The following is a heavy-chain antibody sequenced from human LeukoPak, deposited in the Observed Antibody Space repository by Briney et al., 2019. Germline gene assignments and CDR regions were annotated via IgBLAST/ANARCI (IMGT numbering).Heavy chain of an antibody. CDR3: ARHRCSGGSCYPMNWFDP. V-gene: IGHV4-38-2*02. Sequence: PSETLSLTCTVSGYSIRSAYYWGWIRQPPGKGLEWIGTIYHSGSTYYNPSLKSRVTISVDTSKNQFSLKLSSVTAADTAVYYCARHRCSGGSCYPMNWFDPWGQGTLVTVSS. CDR2: IYHSGST. D-gene: IGHD2-15*01. J-gene: IGHJ5*02. CDR1: GYSIRSAYY.